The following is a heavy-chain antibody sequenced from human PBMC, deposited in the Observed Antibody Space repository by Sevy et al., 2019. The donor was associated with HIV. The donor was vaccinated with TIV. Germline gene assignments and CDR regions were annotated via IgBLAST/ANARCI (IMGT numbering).Heavy chain of an antibody. CDR1: GGSITSLY. V-gene: IGHV4-59*08. D-gene: IGHD1-26*01. J-gene: IGHJ4*02. Sequence: SETLSLTCTVSGGSITSLYWNWIRQPPGKGLEWIANIYYNGHINYNPSLKSRVTLSLDTSKNQFSLRLSSVTAADTAIYSAGENAWGRGYSWGQGTLVTVSS. CDR3: AGENAWGRGYS. CDR2: IYYNGHI.